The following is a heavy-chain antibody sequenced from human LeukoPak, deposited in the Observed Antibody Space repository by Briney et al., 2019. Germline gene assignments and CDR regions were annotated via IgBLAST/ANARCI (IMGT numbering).Heavy chain of an antibody. D-gene: IGHD6-13*01. CDR1: GFTFSSYA. CDR2: ISSNGGST. CDR3: ARGLSAAAGTLLGY. Sequence: GGSLRLSCAASGFTFSSYAMHWVRQAPGKGREYVSAISSNGGSTYYANSVKGRFTISRDNSKNTLYLQMGSLRAEDMAVYYCARGLSAAAGTLLGYWGQGTLVTVSS. V-gene: IGHV3-64*01. J-gene: IGHJ4*02.